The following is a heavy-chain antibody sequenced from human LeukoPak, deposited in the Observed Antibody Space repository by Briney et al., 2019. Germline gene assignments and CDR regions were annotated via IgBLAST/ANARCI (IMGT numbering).Heavy chain of an antibody. J-gene: IGHJ4*02. Sequence: GGSLRLSCAASGFTFSSYAMSWVRQAPGKGLEWVSYISGSAETIYYADSVKGRFTISRDNAKKSLYLQMNTLRAEDTAVYYCARAPPYDSSGLLDYWGQGIRVTVSS. CDR1: GFTFSSYA. CDR3: ARAPPYDSSGLLDY. CDR2: ISGSAETI. D-gene: IGHD3-22*01. V-gene: IGHV3-48*01.